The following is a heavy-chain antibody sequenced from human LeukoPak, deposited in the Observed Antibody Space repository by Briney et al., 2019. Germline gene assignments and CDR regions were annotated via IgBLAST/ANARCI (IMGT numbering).Heavy chain of an antibody. Sequence: PGGSLILSCAASGFTFSSYAMNWVRQAPGKGLEWISGINYSGGSTYYADSVKGRFTISRDNYKNTLYLQMNSLRADDTATYHCAKARSTFSGDFDYWGQGTLVTVSS. CDR3: AKARSTFSGDFDY. CDR2: INYSGGST. J-gene: IGHJ4*02. CDR1: GFTFSSYA. V-gene: IGHV3-23*01. D-gene: IGHD4-17*01.